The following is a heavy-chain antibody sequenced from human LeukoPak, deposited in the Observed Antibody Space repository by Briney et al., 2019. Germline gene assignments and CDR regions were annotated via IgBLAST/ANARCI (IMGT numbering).Heavy chain of an antibody. CDR1: GFIFSTYH. J-gene: IGHJ4*02. CDR3: ARRDPFDY. Sequence: GGSLRLSCAASGFIFSTYHMNWVRQAPGKGLEWISFISSDSGTIYYADSVKGRFTISRDNAENPLYLQMNSLRDEDTAVYYCARRDPFDYWGQGTMVTVSP. CDR2: ISSDSGTI. V-gene: IGHV3-48*02.